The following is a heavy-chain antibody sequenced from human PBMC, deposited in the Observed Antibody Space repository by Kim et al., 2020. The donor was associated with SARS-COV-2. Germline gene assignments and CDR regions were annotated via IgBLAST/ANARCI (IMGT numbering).Heavy chain of an antibody. Sequence: SETLSLTCTVSGGSISSYYWSWIRQPPGKGLEWIGYIYYSGSTNYNPSLKSRVTISVDTSKNQFSLKLSSVTAADTAVYYCARHSRITMGYWRGAWGWFDPWGQGTLVTVSS. CDR2: IYYSGST. D-gene: IGHD3-10*01. V-gene: IGHV4-59*08. J-gene: IGHJ5*02. CDR1: GGSISSYY. CDR3: ARHSRITMGYWRGAWGWFDP.